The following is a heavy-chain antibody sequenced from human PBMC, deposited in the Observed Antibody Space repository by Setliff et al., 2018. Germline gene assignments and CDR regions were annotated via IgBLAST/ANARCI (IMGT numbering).Heavy chain of an antibody. CDR3: AKDRVPDGIWEFDS. J-gene: IGHJ4*02. Sequence: GESLKISCATSGFTFREYSLTWVRQAPGKGLEWVAGIDQISRTYYPDSMKGRFTISRDNTRNTISLQIDDLRAEDTATYYCAKDRVPDGIWEFDSWGQGLLVTVSS. V-gene: IGHV3-53*01. D-gene: IGHD1-26*01. CDR2: IDQISRT. CDR1: GFTFREYS.